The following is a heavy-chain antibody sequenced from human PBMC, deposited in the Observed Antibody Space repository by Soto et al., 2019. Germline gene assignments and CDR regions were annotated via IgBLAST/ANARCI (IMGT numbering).Heavy chain of an antibody. V-gene: IGHV4-31*03. CDR2: IYRTGST. J-gene: IGHJ4*02. CDR1: SGSIRTVVQY. D-gene: IGHD6-13*01. CDR3: ARANGTRRSRNCYD. Sequence: LSLTGPVSSGSIRTVVQYLPWMRQLPVQVLEGIGAIYRTGSTYYRTSLRRRLTMSVDTSKSQFSLRLSSVTAAATAVYYCARANGTRRSRNCYDWGKGSLVRVSS.